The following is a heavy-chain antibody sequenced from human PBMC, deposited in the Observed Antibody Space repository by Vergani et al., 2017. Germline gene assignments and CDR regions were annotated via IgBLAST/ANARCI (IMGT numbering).Heavy chain of an antibody. V-gene: IGHV3-30*02. Sequence: QVQLVESGGGVVQPGRSLRLSCAASGFSFSSFGFHWVRQAPGKGLEWVAFIHYDGSHEYYIDSVKGRFIISRDDSKNTLYLQMSSLRVEDTAIYYCAELYGDDGYSPFWGQGTLVTVSS. D-gene: IGHD5-18*01. CDR1: GFSFSSFG. J-gene: IGHJ4*02. CDR2: IHYDGSHE. CDR3: AELYGDDGYSPF.